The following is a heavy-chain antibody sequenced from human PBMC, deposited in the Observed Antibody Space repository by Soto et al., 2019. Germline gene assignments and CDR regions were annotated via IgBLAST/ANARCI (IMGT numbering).Heavy chain of an antibody. J-gene: IGHJ4*02. CDR2: ISYDGSNK. V-gene: IGHV3-30*18. CDR1: GFTFSSYA. CDR3: AKGLCTNGVCYPPFD. D-gene: IGHD2-8*01. Sequence: QVQLVESGGGVVQPGRSLRLSCAASGFTFSSYAMHWVRQAPGKGLEWVAVISYDGSNKYYADSVKGRFTISRDNSKNTLYLQMNSLRAEDTAVYYCAKGLCTNGVCYPPFDWGQGTLVTVSS.